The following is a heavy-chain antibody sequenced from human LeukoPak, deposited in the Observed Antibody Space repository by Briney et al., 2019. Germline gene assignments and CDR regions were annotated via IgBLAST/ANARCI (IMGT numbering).Heavy chain of an antibody. Sequence: PSQTLSLTWTVSGGSISSGDYYWSWIRQPPGKGLEWIGYIYYSGSTYYNPSLKSRVTISVDTSKNQFSLKLSSVTAADTAVYYCARENPYCSSTSCYQGHYFDYWGQGTLVTVSS. D-gene: IGHD2-2*01. CDR2: IYYSGST. CDR1: GGSISSGDYY. V-gene: IGHV4-30-4*01. J-gene: IGHJ4*02. CDR3: ARENPYCSSTSCYQGHYFDY.